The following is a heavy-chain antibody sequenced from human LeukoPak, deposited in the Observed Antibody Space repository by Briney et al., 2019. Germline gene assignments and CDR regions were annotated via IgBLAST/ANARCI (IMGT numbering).Heavy chain of an antibody. CDR1: GGSISSYY. D-gene: IGHD4-17*01. J-gene: IGHJ4*02. CDR2: IYYSGST. Sequence: SETLSLTCTVSGGSISSYYWSWIRQPPGKGLEWIGYIYYSGSTNYTPSLKSRVTISVDPSKHQFSLKLSSVTAADTAVYYCARHFGPYGEPDYWGQGTLVTVSS. V-gene: IGHV4-59*08. CDR3: ARHFGPYGEPDY.